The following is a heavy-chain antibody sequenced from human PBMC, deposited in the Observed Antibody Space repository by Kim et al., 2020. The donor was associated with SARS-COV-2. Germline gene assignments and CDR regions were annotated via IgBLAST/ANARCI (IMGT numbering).Heavy chain of an antibody. CDR3: ARGIVVVPAAMWGYYYYYMGL. CDR2: ISAYSGNT. V-gene: IGHV1-18*01. CDR1: GYTFTSYG. D-gene: IGHD2-2*01. Sequence: ASVKVSCKASGYTFTSYGISWVRQAPGQGLEWMGWISAYSGNTNYAQKLQGRVTMTTDTSTSTAYMELRSLRSDDTAVYYCARGIVVVPAAMWGYYYYYMGLWGKGTTVTVSS. J-gene: IGHJ6*03.